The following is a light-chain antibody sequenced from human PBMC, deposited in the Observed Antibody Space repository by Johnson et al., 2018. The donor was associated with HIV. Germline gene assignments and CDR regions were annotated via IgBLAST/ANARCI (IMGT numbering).Light chain of an antibody. J-gene: IGLJ1*01. Sequence: QAVLTQPPSVSAAPGQRVNISCSGNSSNIENYFVSWYQQLPGAAPRLLIYEDYKRPSGIPDRFSGSKSGASATLGITGLQTGDEADYYCGVWDASLSPHYVFVTGTTITVL. CDR2: EDY. V-gene: IGLV1-51*02. CDR3: GVWDASLSPHYV. CDR1: SSNIENYF.